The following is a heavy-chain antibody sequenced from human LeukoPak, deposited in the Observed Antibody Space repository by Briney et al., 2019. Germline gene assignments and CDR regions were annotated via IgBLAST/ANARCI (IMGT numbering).Heavy chain of an antibody. CDR3: ARIPSIVYVPSTAYYYMDV. D-gene: IGHD2-21*01. CDR2: VIPTIGTT. Sequence: ASVKVSCKASGGSFTSYTFTWVRQAPGQGLEWVGRVIPTIGTTNYAQNFQGRVTITADKSTRAVYMELSRLGSEDTAVYYCARIPSIVYVPSTAYYYMDVWGTGTAVTVSS. J-gene: IGHJ6*03. CDR1: GGSFTSYT. V-gene: IGHV1-69*08.